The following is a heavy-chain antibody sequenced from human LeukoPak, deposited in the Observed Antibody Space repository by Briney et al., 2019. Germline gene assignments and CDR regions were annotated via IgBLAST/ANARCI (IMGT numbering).Heavy chain of an antibody. D-gene: IGHD6-13*01. CDR3: ALQRTLWQQLLDY. J-gene: IGHJ4*02. Sequence: GGSLRLSCAASGFTFSSYGMHWVRQAPGKGLEGVAFIRYDGSNKYYADSVKGRFTITRDNSKNTLYLQMNSLRAEDTAVYYCALQRTLWQQLLDYWGQGTLVTVAS. CDR2: IRYDGSNK. CDR1: GFTFSSYG. V-gene: IGHV3-30*02.